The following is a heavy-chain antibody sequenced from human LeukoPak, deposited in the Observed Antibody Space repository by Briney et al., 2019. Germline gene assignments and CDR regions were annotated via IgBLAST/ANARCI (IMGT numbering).Heavy chain of an antibody. J-gene: IGHJ5*02. CDR1: GGSISSSDYY. D-gene: IGHD6-19*01. Sequence: SETLSLTCTVSGGSISSSDYYWGWIRQPPGKGLEWIGSIYYSGSTYYNPSLKSRVTISVDTSKNQFSLKLRSVTAADTAVYYCARPRTRLAWFDPWGQGTLVTVSS. V-gene: IGHV4-39*01. CDR2: IYYSGST. CDR3: ARPRTRLAWFDP.